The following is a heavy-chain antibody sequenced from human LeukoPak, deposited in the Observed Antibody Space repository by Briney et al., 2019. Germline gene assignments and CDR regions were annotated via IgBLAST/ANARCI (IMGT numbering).Heavy chain of an antibody. CDR1: GFSFNNCA. CDR3: AKQPYNFYYLDV. Sequence: GGSLRLSCAASGFSFNNCAMTWLRQAPGKGLEWVSTIVGDGSKTYYADSVKGRFTISSDNSRTLLFLHMNSLRAEDTAVYYCAKQPYNFYYLDVWGEGTTVTVSS. J-gene: IGHJ6*03. CDR2: IVGDGSKT. V-gene: IGHV3-23*01. D-gene: IGHD2-21*01.